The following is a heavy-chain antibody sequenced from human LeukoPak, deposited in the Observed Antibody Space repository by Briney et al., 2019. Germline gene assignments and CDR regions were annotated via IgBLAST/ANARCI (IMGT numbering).Heavy chain of an antibody. CDR3: ARGPQDGPDY. CDR1: GYTFTSYA. V-gene: IGHV1-2*02. Sequence: ASVKVSCKTSGYTFTSYAMNWVRQAPGQGLEWMGWINPNSGGTNYAQKFQGRVTMTRDTSISTAYMELSRLRSDDTAVYYCARGPQDGPDYWGQGTLVTVSS. D-gene: IGHD5-24*01. J-gene: IGHJ4*02. CDR2: INPNSGGT.